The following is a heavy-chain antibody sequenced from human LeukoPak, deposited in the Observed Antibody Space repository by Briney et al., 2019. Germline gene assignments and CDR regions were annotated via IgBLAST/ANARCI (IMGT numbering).Heavy chain of an antibody. D-gene: IGHD4-11*01. V-gene: IGHV3-7*05. J-gene: IGHJ1*01. CDR2: IKQDGSEK. CDR3: ARDQYTSNWYVHH. Sequence: AGGSLRLSCAASGFTSSTYWMSWVRQAPGKGLEWVATIKQDGSEKYYVDSVKGRFTISRDNAKKSLYLEMNSLRAEDTAVYYCARDQYTSNWYVHHWGQGTLVTVSS. CDR1: GFTSSTYW.